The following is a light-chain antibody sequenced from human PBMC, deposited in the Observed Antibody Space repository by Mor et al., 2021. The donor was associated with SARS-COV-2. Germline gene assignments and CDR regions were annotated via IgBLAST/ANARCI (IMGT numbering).Light chain of an antibody. CDR2: WAS. J-gene: IGKJ1*01. Sequence: RPGQPPKLLIYWASTRQSGVPDRFSGSGSGTHFTLTISSLQAEDVAVYYCQQYYYIPWTFGLGTKVEI. CDR3: QQYYYIPWT. V-gene: IGKV4-1*01.